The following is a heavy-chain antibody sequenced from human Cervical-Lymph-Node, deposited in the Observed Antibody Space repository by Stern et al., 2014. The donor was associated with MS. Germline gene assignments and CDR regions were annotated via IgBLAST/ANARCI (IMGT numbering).Heavy chain of an antibody. CDR3: ATFIATAGTFNY. Sequence: QVQLVQSGAEVKKPGASVKVSCKASGHTTTSYGFTWVRQAPGQGLEWMGWISAHNGNTNYVQKFQGRVTMTTDTSTSTTYMELRSLRSDDTAVYYCATFIATAGTFNYWGQGTLVTVSS. V-gene: IGHV1-18*01. CDR1: GHTTTSYG. D-gene: IGHD6-25*01. CDR2: ISAHNGNT. J-gene: IGHJ4*02.